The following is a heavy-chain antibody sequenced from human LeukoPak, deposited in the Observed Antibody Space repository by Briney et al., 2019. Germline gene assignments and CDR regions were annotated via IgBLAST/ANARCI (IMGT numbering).Heavy chain of an antibody. CDR3: ARDRGDIAEDR. Sequence: GGSLRLSCAASGFTFSSYAMHWVRQAPGKGLEWVAVISYDGSNKYYADSVKGRFTISRDNSKNTLYLQMNSLRAEDTAVYYCARDRGDIAEDRWGQGTLVTVSS. D-gene: IGHD3-10*01. CDR1: GFTFSSYA. J-gene: IGHJ5*02. CDR2: ISYDGSNK. V-gene: IGHV3-30-3*01.